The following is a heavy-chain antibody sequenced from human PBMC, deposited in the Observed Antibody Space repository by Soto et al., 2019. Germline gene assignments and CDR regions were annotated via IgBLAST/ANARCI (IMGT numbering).Heavy chain of an antibody. D-gene: IGHD1-7*01. CDR1: GFTFSSYS. CDR2: ISSSSSYI. J-gene: IGHJ6*02. CDR3: ARDFTLDWNYGMGQYGMDV. Sequence: GGSLRLSCAASGFTFSSYSMNWVRQAPGKGLEWVSSISSSSSYIYYADSVKGRFTISRDNAKNSLYLQMNSLRAEDTAVYYCARDFTLDWNYGMGQYGMDVWGQGTTVTVSS. V-gene: IGHV3-21*01.